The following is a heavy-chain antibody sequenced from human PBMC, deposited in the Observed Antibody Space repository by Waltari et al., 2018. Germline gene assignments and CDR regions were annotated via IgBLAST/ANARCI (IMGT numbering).Heavy chain of an antibody. CDR1: GFPFSDYA. CDR3: ARDPFRLRGEGVFDY. Sequence: QVQLVQSGGGVVQPGRSLRLSCTASGFPFSDYAMHWVRQAPGKGLEWVALISYDAILKYYGDSVQGRFTISRDSSKNTLYLQMNTLRPEDTAVYYCARDPFRLRGEGVFDYWGQGALVTVSS. J-gene: IGHJ4*02. V-gene: IGHV3-30-3*01. D-gene: IGHD3-16*01. CDR2: ISYDAILK.